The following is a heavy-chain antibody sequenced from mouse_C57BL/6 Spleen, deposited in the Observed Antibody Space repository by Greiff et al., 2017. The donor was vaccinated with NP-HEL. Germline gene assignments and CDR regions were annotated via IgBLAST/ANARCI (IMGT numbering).Heavy chain of an antibody. CDR2: ISAGGSYT. D-gene: IGHD2-1*01. V-gene: IGHV5-4*01. CDR3: ARDNYFRAMDY. CDR1: GFTFSSYA. Sequence: EVKLVESGGGLVKPGGSLKLSCAASGFTFSSYAMSWVRQTPEKRLEWVATISAGGSYTYYPDNVKGRFTISRDNAKNNLYLQMSQLKSEDTAMYYCARDNYFRAMDYWGQGTSVTVSS. J-gene: IGHJ4*01.